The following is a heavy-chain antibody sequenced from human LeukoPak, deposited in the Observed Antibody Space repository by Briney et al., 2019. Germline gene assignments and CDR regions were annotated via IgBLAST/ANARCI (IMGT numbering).Heavy chain of an antibody. CDR3: AGGGMEWLSLYYFDY. V-gene: IGHV4-61*02. D-gene: IGHD3-3*01. CDR2: IYTSGST. J-gene: IGHJ4*02. Sequence: PSQTLSLTCTVSGGSISSGSKYWSWIRQPGGKGLEWIGRIYTSGSTNYNPSLKSRVTISVDTAKNQFSLKLSSVTAADTAMYYCAGGGMEWLSLYYFDYWGQGTLVTVSS. CDR1: GGSISSGSKY.